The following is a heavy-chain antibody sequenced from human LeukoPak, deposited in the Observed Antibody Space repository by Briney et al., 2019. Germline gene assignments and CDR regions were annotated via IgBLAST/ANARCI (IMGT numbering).Heavy chain of an antibody. V-gene: IGHV3-23*01. CDR3: ASLLLVRGVIIADAFDI. CDR1: GFTFSSYG. D-gene: IGHD3-10*01. Sequence: GGSLRLSCAASGFTFSSYGMSWVRQAPGKGLEWVSAISGSGGSTYYADSVKGRFTISRDNSKNTLYLQMNSLRAEDTAVYYCASLLLVRGVIIADAFDIWGQGTMVTVSS. CDR2: ISGSGGST. J-gene: IGHJ3*02.